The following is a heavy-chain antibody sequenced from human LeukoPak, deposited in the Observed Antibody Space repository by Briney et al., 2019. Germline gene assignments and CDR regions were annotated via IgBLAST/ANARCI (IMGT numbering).Heavy chain of an antibody. CDR3: ARSYGSGSSAGY. J-gene: IGHJ4*02. Sequence: SEALSLTCTVSGGSISSSNYYWGWIRQPPGKGLEWIGSIYYSGGTYYNPSLKSRVTISVDTSKNQFSLKVSSVTAADTAVYYCARSYGSGSSAGYWGQGTLVTVSS. V-gene: IGHV4-39*01. CDR2: IYYSGGT. CDR1: GGSISSSNYY. D-gene: IGHD3-10*01.